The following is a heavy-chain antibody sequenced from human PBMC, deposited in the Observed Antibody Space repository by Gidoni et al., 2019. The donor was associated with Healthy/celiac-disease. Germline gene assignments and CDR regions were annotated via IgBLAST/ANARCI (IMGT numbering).Heavy chain of an antibody. CDR1: GYTFTGYY. CDR2: INPNSGGT. D-gene: IGHD5-12*01. V-gene: IGHV1-2*02. Sequence: QVQLVQSGAEVKKPGASVKVSCKASGYTFTGYYMHWVRQAPGKGLEWMGWINPNSGGTNYAQKFQGRVTMTRDTSISTAYMELSRLRSDDTAVYYCARPSRTVATRGYYYYGMDVWGQGTTVTVSS. CDR3: ARPSRTVATRGYYYYGMDV. J-gene: IGHJ6*02.